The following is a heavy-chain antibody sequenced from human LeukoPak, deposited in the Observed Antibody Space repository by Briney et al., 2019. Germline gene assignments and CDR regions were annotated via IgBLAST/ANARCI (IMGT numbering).Heavy chain of an antibody. J-gene: IGHJ4*02. CDR3: ARDRDDSSGYYRETLFDY. CDR2: INPNSGGT. CDR1: GYTFTGYY. V-gene: IGHV1-2*02. Sequence: AAVQVSCKASGYTFTGYYMHWVRQAPGQGLEWMGWINPNSGGTNYAQKFQGRVTMTRDTSISTAYMELSRLRSDDTAVYVCARDRDDSSGYYRETLFDYWGQGTLVTVSS. D-gene: IGHD3-22*01.